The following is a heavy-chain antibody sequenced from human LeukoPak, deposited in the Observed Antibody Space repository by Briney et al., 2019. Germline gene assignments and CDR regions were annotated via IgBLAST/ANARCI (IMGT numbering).Heavy chain of an antibody. CDR2: TYYRSKWYN. Sequence: SQTLSLTCAISGDSVSSNSAAWNWIRQSPSRGLEWLGRTYYRSKWYNDYAVFVKSRITINPDTSKNRFSLQLNSVTPEDTAVYYCARDRDYYDSSGYPNYFDYWGQGTLVTVSS. V-gene: IGHV6-1*01. CDR3: ARDRDYYDSSGYPNYFDY. CDR1: GDSVSSNSAA. J-gene: IGHJ4*02. D-gene: IGHD3-22*01.